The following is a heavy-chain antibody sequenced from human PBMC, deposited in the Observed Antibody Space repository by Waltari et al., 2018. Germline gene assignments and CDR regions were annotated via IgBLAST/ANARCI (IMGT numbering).Heavy chain of an antibody. CDR2: IYTSGST. V-gene: IGHV4-4*09. J-gene: IGHJ4*02. CDR1: GGSISSYY. Sequence: QVQLQESGPGLVKPSETLSLTCTVSGGSISSYYWSWIRQPPGKGLEWIGYIYTSGSTNDNPSLKSRVTISVDTSKNQFSLKLSSVTAADTAVYYCARVVAPTIYYFDYWGQGTLVTVSS. CDR3: ARVVAPTIYYFDY. D-gene: IGHD3-3*01.